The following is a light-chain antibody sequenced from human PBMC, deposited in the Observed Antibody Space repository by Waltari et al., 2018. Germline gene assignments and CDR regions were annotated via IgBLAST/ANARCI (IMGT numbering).Light chain of an antibody. CDR3: QSTDSNGTYLYV. CDR2: KDS. Sequence: SYELTQPPSVSVSPGQTASIPCPGDAFPQPYGYWYQKKAGQAPVLVIKKDSERPSGIPERFSGSSSGSTVTLTITGVQAEDEADYYCQSTDSNGTYLYVFGSGTKVTVL. CDR1: AFPQPY. J-gene: IGLJ1*01. V-gene: IGLV3-25*03.